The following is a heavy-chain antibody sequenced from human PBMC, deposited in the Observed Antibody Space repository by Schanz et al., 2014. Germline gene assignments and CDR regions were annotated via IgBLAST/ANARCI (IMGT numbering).Heavy chain of an antibody. Sequence: QGQLVQSESELKKPGASVRVSCKASGYTFTRFGMNWVRQAPGQGLEWMGWIHTVTGNPTYAQDFTGRFVFSLDTSVSTAYLQINSLLAEDTAIYYCATDGPRSSWPPHFGYWGQGTLVTVSP. V-gene: IGHV7-4-1*02. CDR2: IHTVTGNP. CDR3: ATDGPRSSWPPHFGY. D-gene: IGHD6-13*01. CDR1: GYTFTRFG. J-gene: IGHJ4*02.